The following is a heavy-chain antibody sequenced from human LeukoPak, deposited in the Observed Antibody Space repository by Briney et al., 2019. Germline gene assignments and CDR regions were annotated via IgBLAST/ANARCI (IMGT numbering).Heavy chain of an antibody. Sequence: RASVKVSCKASGYTFTSYGISWVRQAPGQGLEWMGWISAYNGNTNYAQKLQGRVTMTTDTSTSTAYMELRSLRSDDTAVYYCARVRGTYYDFWSALTDAFDIWGQGTMVTVSS. J-gene: IGHJ3*02. CDR3: ARVRGTYYDFWSALTDAFDI. D-gene: IGHD3-3*01. CDR1: GYTFTSYG. CDR2: ISAYNGNT. V-gene: IGHV1-18*01.